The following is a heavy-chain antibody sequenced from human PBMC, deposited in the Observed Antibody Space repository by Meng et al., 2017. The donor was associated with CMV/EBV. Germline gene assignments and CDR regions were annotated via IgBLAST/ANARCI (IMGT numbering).Heavy chain of an antibody. D-gene: IGHD3-10*01. CDR2: IYYSGST. CDR3: ARDPYYGSGSYYT. J-gene: IGHJ5*02. Sequence: VSGGSVSSGSYCWSWIRQPPGKGLEWIGYIYYSGSTSYNPSLKSRVTISVDTSKNQFSLKLSSVTAADTAVYCCARDPYYGSGSYYTWGQGTLVTVSS. CDR1: GGSVSSGSYC. V-gene: IGHV4-61*01.